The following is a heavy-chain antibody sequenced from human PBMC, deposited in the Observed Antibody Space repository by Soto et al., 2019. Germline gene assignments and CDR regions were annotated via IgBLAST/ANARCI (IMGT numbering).Heavy chain of an antibody. CDR1: GFTFSSYS. D-gene: IGHD6-13*01. Sequence: GGSLRLSCAASGFTFSSYSMNWVRQAPGKGLEWVSYISSSSSTIYYADSVKGRFTISRDNAKNSLYLQMNSLRAEDTAVYYCARDKRGQQLAFDYWGQGTLVTVSS. CDR2: ISSSSSTI. CDR3: ARDKRGQQLAFDY. J-gene: IGHJ4*02. V-gene: IGHV3-48*01.